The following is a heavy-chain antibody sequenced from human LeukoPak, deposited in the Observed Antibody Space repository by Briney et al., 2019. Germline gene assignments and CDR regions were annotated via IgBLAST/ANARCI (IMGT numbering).Heavy chain of an antibody. J-gene: IGHJ6*02. CDR1: GFTFSSHW. CDR2: IYSGGST. Sequence: GGSLRLSCAASGFTFSSHWMSWVRQAPGKGLEWVSVIYSGGSTYYADSVKGRFTISRDNSKNTLYLQMNSLRAEDRAVYYCARDGEGNCSSTSCYEYYGMDVWGQGTTVTVSS. CDR3: ARDGEGNCSSTSCYEYYGMDV. D-gene: IGHD2-2*01. V-gene: IGHV3-53*01.